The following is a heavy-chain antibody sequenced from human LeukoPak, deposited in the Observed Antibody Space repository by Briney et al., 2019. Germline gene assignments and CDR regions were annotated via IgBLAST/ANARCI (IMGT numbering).Heavy chain of an antibody. CDR2: ISTSGST. J-gene: IGHJ4*02. V-gene: IGHV4-61*02. CDR1: GGSINSPNNY. D-gene: IGHD6-13*01. Sequence: SQTLSLTCTVSGGSINSPNNYWSWIRQSAGKGLEWIGRISTSGSTNYNPSLKSRVTMSVDTSKNQFSLKLGSVTAADTAVYYCARDVVAAAGTWDYWGQGTLVTVSS. CDR3: ARDVVAAAGTWDY.